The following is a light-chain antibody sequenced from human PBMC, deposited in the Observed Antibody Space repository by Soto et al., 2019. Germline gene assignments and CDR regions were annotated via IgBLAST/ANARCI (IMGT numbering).Light chain of an antibody. CDR3: SSYTSSSTWV. V-gene: IGLV2-14*01. CDR2: EVT. J-gene: IGLJ3*02. CDR1: SSDVGAYNY. Sequence: QSVLTQPASVSGSPGQSITISCTGTSSDVGAYNYVSWYQQYPGKAPKLMIYEVTNRPSGVSNRFSGSKSGNTASLTISGLQAEDEADYHCSSYTSSSTWVFGGGTKVTVL.